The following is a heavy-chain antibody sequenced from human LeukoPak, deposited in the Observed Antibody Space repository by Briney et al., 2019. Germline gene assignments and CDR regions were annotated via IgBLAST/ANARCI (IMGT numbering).Heavy chain of an antibody. D-gene: IGHD1-26*01. V-gene: IGHV6-1*01. J-gene: IGHJ6*02. CDR1: GDSVSSNNAA. CDR2: TYYRSKWYN. Sequence: SQTLSLTFAISGDSVSSNNAAWNWIRQSPSRGLEWLGRTYYRSKWYNDYAVSVKSRITINPDTSKNQFSLQLTSATPEDTAVYYCARDPGSYYYYYGMDFWGQGTTVTVSS. CDR3: ARDPGSYYYYYGMDF.